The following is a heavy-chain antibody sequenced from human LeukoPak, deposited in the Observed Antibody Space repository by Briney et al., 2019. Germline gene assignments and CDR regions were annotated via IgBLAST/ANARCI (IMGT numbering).Heavy chain of an antibody. D-gene: IGHD2-15*01. Sequence: GESLRLSCAASGFTFSSYWMSWVRQAPGKGREWVANIKQDGSEKYYADSVKGRCTISRDNAKNSLHLQLNSLKASDTAMYYCARSRYCSGGSCYAEYWGQGTLVTVSS. CDR1: GFTFSSYW. CDR3: ARSRYCSGGSCYAEY. J-gene: IGHJ4*02. V-gene: IGHV3-7*05. CDR2: IKQDGSEK.